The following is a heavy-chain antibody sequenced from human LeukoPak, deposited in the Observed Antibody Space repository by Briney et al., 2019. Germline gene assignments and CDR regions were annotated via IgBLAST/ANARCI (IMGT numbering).Heavy chain of an antibody. CDR3: AKGTSAWLVIPDAFDI. D-gene: IGHD3-9*01. J-gene: IGHJ3*02. V-gene: IGHV3-30*02. CDR1: GFTFSSYG. CDR2: IRYDGSNK. Sequence: TGGSLRLSCAASGFTFSSYGMHWVRQAPGKGLEWVAFIRYDGSNKYYADSVKGRFTISRDNSKNTLYLQMNSLRAEDTAVYYCAKGTSAWLVIPDAFDIWGQGTMVTVSS.